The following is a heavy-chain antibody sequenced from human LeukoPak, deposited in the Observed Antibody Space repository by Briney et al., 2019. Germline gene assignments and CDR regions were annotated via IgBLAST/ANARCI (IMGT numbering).Heavy chain of an antibody. V-gene: IGHV3-9*01. J-gene: IGHJ6*02. CDR2: ISWNGGTI. D-gene: IGHD6-6*01. CDR3: TKDMGSSAYQGMDV. Sequence: GRSLRLSCAASGFTFNDYGMHWVRQVPGKGLEGVSGISWNGGTIGYADSVKGRFTISRDDVKNSLYLQMSSLRPDDTALYYCTKDMGSSAYQGMDVWGQGTTVTVSS. CDR1: GFTFNDYG.